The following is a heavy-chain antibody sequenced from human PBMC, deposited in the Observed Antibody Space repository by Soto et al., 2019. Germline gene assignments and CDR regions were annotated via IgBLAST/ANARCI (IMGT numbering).Heavy chain of an antibody. CDR1: GGSFSGYY. D-gene: IGHD3-22*01. CDR3: AREIGSGYSDY. J-gene: IGHJ4*02. CDR2: VNHSGST. V-gene: IGHV4-34*01. Sequence: PSETLSLTCGVYGGSFSGYYWSWIRQPPGKGLEWIGEVNHSGSTNYNPSLKSRVTISVDTSKNQFSLKLSSVTAADTAVYYCAREIGSGYSDYWGQGTLVTVSS.